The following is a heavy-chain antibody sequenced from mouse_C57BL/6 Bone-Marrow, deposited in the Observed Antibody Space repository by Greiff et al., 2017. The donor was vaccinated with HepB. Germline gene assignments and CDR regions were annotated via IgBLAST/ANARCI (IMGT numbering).Heavy chain of an antibody. V-gene: IGHV2-6*01. CDR1: GFSLTSYG. Sequence: QVQLQQSGPGLVAPSQSLSITCTVSGFSLTSYGVDWVRQSPGKGLEWLGVIWGVGSTNYNSALKSRLSISKDNSKSQVFLKMNSLQTDDTAMYYCASHYYDYVSWFAYWGQGTLVTVSA. J-gene: IGHJ3*01. CDR3: ASHYYDYVSWFAY. CDR2: IWGVGST. D-gene: IGHD2-4*01.